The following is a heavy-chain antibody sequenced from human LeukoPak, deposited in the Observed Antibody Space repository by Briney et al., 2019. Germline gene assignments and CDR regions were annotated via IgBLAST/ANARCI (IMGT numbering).Heavy chain of an antibody. D-gene: IGHD5-18*01. CDR2: ISVYNGNT. Sequence: ASVKVSCKASGYTFISYDISWVRQAPGQGLEWMGWISVYNGNTNYTQKLQDRVTMTTDTSTSTAYMELRGLRSDDTAVYYCARLGYSDNYFDYWGQGTLVTVSS. CDR1: GYTFISYD. V-gene: IGHV1-18*01. CDR3: ARLGYSDNYFDY. J-gene: IGHJ4*02.